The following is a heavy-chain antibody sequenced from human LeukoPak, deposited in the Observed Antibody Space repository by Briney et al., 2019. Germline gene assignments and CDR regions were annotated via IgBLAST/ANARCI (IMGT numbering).Heavy chain of an antibody. Sequence: SETLSLTCTVSGGSISSYYWSWIRQPPGEGLEWIGYIYYSGSTNYNPSLKSRVTISVDTSKNQFSLKLSSVTAADTAVYYCARVKSSSWYWAFDIWGQGTMVTVSS. D-gene: IGHD6-13*01. CDR1: GGSISSYY. V-gene: IGHV4-59*01. J-gene: IGHJ3*02. CDR2: IYYSGST. CDR3: ARVKSSSWYWAFDI.